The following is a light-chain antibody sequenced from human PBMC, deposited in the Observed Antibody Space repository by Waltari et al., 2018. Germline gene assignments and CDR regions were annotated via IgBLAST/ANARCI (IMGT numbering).Light chain of an antibody. Sequence: EIVLTQSPGTLSLSPGERATLSCRDSQNIGRYFVWYQQKPGQAPRLHIYEASRRATGIPDRFSGSGSGTDVSLSISRLEPEDFAVYYCQNHERLPATFGQGTKVEIK. J-gene: IGKJ1*01. CDR1: QNIGRY. V-gene: IGKV3-20*01. CDR3: QNHERLPAT. CDR2: EAS.